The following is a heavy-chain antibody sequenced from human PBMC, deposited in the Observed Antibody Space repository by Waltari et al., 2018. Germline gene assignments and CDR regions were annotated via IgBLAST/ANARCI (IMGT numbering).Heavy chain of an antibody. CDR3: ARGPNWNYYYYMDV. Sequence: QEQLVQSGAEVREPGASVKVSCMASGYNFTSYDINWVRQATGQGLEWMGWRNPNSGNTGYAQKFQGRVTMTRNTSISTAYMELSSLRSEDTAVYYCARGPNWNYYYYMDVWGKGTTVIVSS. D-gene: IGHD1-20*01. J-gene: IGHJ6*03. V-gene: IGHV1-8*01. CDR2: RNPNSGNT. CDR1: GYNFTSYD.